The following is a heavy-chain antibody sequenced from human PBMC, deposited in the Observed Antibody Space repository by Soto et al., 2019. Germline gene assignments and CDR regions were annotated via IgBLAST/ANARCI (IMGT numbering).Heavy chain of an antibody. CDR1: GYSFTSYW. CDR3: ARQRQQLVYYYYYGMDV. CDR2: IYPGDSDT. J-gene: IGHJ6*02. Sequence: ESLKISCKGSGYSFTSYWIGWVRQMPGKGLEWMGIIYPGDSDTRYSPSFQGQVTISADKSISTAYLQWSSLEASDTAMYYCARQRQQLVYYYYYGMDVWGQGTTVTVSS. D-gene: IGHD6-13*01. V-gene: IGHV5-51*01.